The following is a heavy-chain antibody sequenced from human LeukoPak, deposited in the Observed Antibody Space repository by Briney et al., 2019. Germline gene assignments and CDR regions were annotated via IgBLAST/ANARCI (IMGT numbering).Heavy chain of an antibody. CDR3: ARDDLSGYYAHYYMDV. Sequence: ASVKVSCKASGGTFSSYAISWVRQAPGQGLEWMGMIIPIFGTANYAQKFQGRVTITTDESTSTAYMELSSLRSEDTAVYYCARDDLSGYYAHYYMDVWGKRTTVTVSS. CDR2: IIPIFGTA. V-gene: IGHV1-69*05. CDR1: GGTFSSYA. D-gene: IGHD3-9*01. J-gene: IGHJ6*03.